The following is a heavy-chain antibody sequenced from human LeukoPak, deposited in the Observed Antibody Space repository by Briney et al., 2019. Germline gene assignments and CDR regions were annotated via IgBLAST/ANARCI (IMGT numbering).Heavy chain of an antibody. CDR1: GFTFSSYD. V-gene: IGHV3-48*01. CDR2: VSPSSTTI. CDR3: AREHTPYGSGCTAAY. D-gene: IGHD6-19*01. Sequence: GGSLRLLCAASGFTFSSYDLNWVRQAPGEGLEWVSYVSPSSTTIYYADSVKGRFTISRDNAKNSLYLQMNSLRAEDTAVYYCAREHTPYGSGCTAAYWGQGTLVTVSS. J-gene: IGHJ4*02.